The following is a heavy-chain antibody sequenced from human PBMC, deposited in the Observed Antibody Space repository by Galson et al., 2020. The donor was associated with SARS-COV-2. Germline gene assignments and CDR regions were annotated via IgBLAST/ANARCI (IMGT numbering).Heavy chain of an antibody. V-gene: IGHV1-24*01. CDR1: GYTLTELS. Sequence: ASVKVSCKVSGYTLTELSMHWVRQAPGKGLEWMGGFDPEDGETIYAQKFQGRVTMTEDTSTDTAYMELSSLRSEDTAVYYCATQYSYGRSNYVDYWGQGTLVTVSS. CDR3: ATQYSYGRSNYVDY. CDR2: FDPEDGET. J-gene: IGHJ4*02. D-gene: IGHD5-18*01.